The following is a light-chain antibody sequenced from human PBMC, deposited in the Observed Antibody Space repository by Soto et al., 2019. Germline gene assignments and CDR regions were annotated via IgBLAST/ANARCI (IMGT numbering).Light chain of an antibody. CDR3: LQDYSYPWT. Sequence: DIQMTQSPSTLSGSVGDRVTITCRASQSISSWLSWYQQKPGKAPKLLIYAASSLQSGVPSRFSGSASGTDFTLTISSLQPEDFATYYCLQDYSYPWTFGQGTRLEIK. J-gene: IGKJ5*01. CDR1: QSISSW. CDR2: AAS. V-gene: IGKV1-5*01.